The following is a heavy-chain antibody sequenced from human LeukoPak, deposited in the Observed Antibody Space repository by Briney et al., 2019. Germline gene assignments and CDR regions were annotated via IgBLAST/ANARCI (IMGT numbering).Heavy chain of an antibody. V-gene: IGHV1-2*02. CDR1: VYTFTQCW. CDR3: AAEGRGSYRLTY. Sequence: GAPPTLSYTASVYTFTQCWVNGGRQAWGQGLEWMGCMSSNSGDTNYEENFRGRVTMTRDTSINTAYMELGGLTSDDTSVYFCAAEGRGSYRLTYGGQGALVTVSS. J-gene: IGHJ4*02. D-gene: IGHD3-10*01. CDR2: MSSNSGDT.